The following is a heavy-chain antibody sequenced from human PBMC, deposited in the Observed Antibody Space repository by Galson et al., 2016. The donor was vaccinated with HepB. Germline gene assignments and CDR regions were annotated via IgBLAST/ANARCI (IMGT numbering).Heavy chain of an antibody. V-gene: IGHV3-30*03. J-gene: IGHJ4*02. CDR1: GFTFSKTS. Sequence: SLRLSCAASGFTFSKTSMHWVRQAPGKGLEWLAVISDNGVNKYHSDSVKGRFTISRDNSKNTLYLQMNSLKAEDTAVYYCATRALVWFGEGRGYWGQGTLVTVSS. CDR3: ATRALVWFGEGRGY. D-gene: IGHD3-10*01. CDR2: ISDNGVNK.